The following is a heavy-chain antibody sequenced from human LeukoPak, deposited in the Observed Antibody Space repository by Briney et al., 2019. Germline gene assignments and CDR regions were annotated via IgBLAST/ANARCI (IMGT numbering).Heavy chain of an antibody. J-gene: IGHJ4*02. CDR2: IIPIFGTA. CDR3: ARVRIAVETESLDFDY. Sequence: SVKVSCKASGGTFSSYAISWGRQAPGQWLEWMGGIIPIFGTANYAQTFQGRVTITADESTSTAYMELSSLRSEDTAVYYCARVRIAVETESLDFDYWGQGTLVTVSS. D-gene: IGHD6-19*01. V-gene: IGHV1-69*01. CDR1: GGTFSSYA.